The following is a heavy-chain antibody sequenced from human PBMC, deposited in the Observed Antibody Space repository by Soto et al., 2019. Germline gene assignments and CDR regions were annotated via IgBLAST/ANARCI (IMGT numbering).Heavy chain of an antibody. CDR1: EFTFRSYW. Sequence: EVQLVDSGGGLVQPGGSLRLSCAASEFTFRSYWMHWVRQSPGKGLVWVSRISGDGSSTTYAYYVRGRFTISRDNAKNTVYGQMDSLRAEDTAVYYCARSLSGTYGAFELWGQGTMVTVSS. CDR2: ISGDGSST. CDR3: ARSLSGTYGAFEL. D-gene: IGHD1-7*01. V-gene: IGHV3-74*01. J-gene: IGHJ3*01.